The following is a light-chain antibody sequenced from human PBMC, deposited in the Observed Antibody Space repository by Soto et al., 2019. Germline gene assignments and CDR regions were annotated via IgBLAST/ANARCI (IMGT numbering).Light chain of an antibody. CDR1: QDISNS. CDR3: QHCDSLPLT. Sequence: DIQMTQSPSSLSASLGDRVTISCQASQDISNSLNWYQQKPGKAPKLLIYDASNLETGVPSRFSGSGSGTDFTFTISSLQPEDIATYYCQHCDSLPLTFGQGTRLEIK. J-gene: IGKJ5*01. CDR2: DAS. V-gene: IGKV1-33*01.